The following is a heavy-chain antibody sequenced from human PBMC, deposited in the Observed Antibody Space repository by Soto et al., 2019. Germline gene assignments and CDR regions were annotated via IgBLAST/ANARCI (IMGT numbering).Heavy chain of an antibody. D-gene: IGHD2-8*01. CDR3: ARMVRYYGMDV. J-gene: IGHJ6*02. CDR1: GGSISSYY. V-gene: IGHV4-59*08. CDR2: IYYSGST. Sequence: SETLSLTCTVSGGSISSYYWSWIRQPPGKGLEWIGYIYYSGSTNYNPSLKSRVTISVDTSKNQFSLKLSSVTAADTAVYYCARMVRYYGMDVWGQGTTVTVSS.